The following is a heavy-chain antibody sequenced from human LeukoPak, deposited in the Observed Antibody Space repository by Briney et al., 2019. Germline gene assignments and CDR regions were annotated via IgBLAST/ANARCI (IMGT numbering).Heavy chain of an antibody. V-gene: IGHV1-2*02. CDR3: ASRIEVAGPKGWFDP. CDR1: GYTFTGYY. Sequence: ASVKVSCKASGYTFTGYYMHWVRQAPGQGLEWMGWINPNSGGTNYAQKFQGRVTMTRDTSISTAYMELSRLRSDDTAVYYCASRIEVAGPKGWFDPWGQGTLVTVSS. J-gene: IGHJ5*02. D-gene: IGHD6-19*01. CDR2: INPNSGGT.